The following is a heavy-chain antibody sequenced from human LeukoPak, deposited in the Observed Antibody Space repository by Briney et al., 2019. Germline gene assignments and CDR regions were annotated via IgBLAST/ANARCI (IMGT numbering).Heavy chain of an antibody. CDR2: IYTSGST. D-gene: IGHD4-17*01. V-gene: IGHV4-4*07. CDR1: GGSISSYY. Sequence: PSETLSLTCTVSGGSISSYYWSWIRQPAGKGLEWIGRIYTSGSTNYNPSLKSRVAMSVDTSKNQFSLKLSSVTAADTAVYYCARDYGDYGSYYYYYYMDVWGKGTTVTVSS. CDR3: ARDYGDYGSYYYYYYMDV. J-gene: IGHJ6*03.